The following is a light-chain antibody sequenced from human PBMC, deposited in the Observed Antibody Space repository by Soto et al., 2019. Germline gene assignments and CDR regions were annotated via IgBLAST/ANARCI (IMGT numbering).Light chain of an antibody. J-gene: IGKJ5*01. CDR1: QSVSSY. Sequence: EIVLTQSPATLSLSPGERATLSCRASQSVSSYLAWYQQKPGQAPRLLIYDASNRATGIPARFSGSGSGTDFTLTISSLEPEDFAVYYCQQRSNWPPHFGQGPRLEIK. CDR2: DAS. CDR3: QQRSNWPPH. V-gene: IGKV3-11*01.